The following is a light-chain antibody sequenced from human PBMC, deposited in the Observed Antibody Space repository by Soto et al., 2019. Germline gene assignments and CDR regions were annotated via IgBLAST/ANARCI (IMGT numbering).Light chain of an antibody. Sequence: AIRMTQSPSSLSASTGDRVTITCRASQGISSYLAWYQQKPRKAPKLLIYAASTLQSGVPSRFSGSGSGTDFTLTISCLQSEDFATYYCQQYYSYPMYTFGQGTKLEIK. CDR3: QQYYSYPMYT. CDR1: QGISSY. V-gene: IGKV1-8*01. J-gene: IGKJ2*01. CDR2: AAS.